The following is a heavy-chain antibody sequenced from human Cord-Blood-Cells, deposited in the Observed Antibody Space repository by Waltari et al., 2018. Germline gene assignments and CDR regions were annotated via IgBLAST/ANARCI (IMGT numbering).Heavy chain of an antibody. CDR1: GGTFSSYA. D-gene: IGHD1-1*01. J-gene: IGHJ4*02. CDR3: ARDRGNGWNDFDY. CDR2: ITPILGIA. Sequence: QVQLVQSGAEVKKPGSSVKVSCKASGGTFSSYAISWVRQAPGQGLEWMGRITPILGIANYAQKFQGRVTITADKSTSTAYMELSSLRSEDTAVYYCARDRGNGWNDFDYWGQGTLVTVSS. V-gene: IGHV1-69*09.